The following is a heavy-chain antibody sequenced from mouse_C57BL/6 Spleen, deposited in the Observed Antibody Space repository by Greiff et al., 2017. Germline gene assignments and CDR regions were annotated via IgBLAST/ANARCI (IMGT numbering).Heavy chain of an antibody. CDR2: IYPGDGDT. CDR3: ASGEAQVPFAY. J-gene: IGHJ3*01. CDR1: GYAFSSSW. Sequence: QVQLQQSGPELVKPGASVKISCKASGYAFSSSWMNWVKQRPGKGLEWIGRIYPGDGDTNYNGKFKGKATLTADKSSSTAYMQLSSLTSEDSAVYFCASGEAQVPFAYWGQGTLVTVSA. D-gene: IGHD3-2*02. V-gene: IGHV1-82*01.